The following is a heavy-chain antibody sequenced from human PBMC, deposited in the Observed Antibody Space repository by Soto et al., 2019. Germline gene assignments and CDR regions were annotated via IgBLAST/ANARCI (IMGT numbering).Heavy chain of an antibody. J-gene: IGHJ4*02. Sequence: GSLRLSCAASGFTFSDYYMSWMRQAPGKGLEWVSAISGSGGSTYYADSVKGLFTMSRDNSKNTLYLQMNSLRAEDTAVYYCARWYSSSWCVGVFYFDYWGQGTLVTVSS. CDR2: ISGSGGST. CDR3: ARWYSSSWCVGVFYFDY. CDR1: GFTFSDYY. V-gene: IGHV3-23*01. D-gene: IGHD6-13*01.